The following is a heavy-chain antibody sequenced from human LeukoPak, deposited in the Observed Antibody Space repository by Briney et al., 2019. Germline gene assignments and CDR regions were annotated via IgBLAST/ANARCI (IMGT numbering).Heavy chain of an antibody. CDR2: ISYDGSNK. V-gene: IGHV3-30*04. CDR1: GFTFSSYA. Sequence: QTGGSLRLSCAASGFTFSSYAMHWVRQAPGKGLEWVAVISYDGSNKYYADSVKGRFTISRDNSKNTLYLQMNSLRAEDTAVYYCARDRWIRGVIDILDYWGQGTLVTVSS. D-gene: IGHD3-16*02. J-gene: IGHJ4*02. CDR3: ARDRWIRGVIDILDY.